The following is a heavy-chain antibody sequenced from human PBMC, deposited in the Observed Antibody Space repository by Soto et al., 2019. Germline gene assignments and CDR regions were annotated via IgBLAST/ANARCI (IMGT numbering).Heavy chain of an antibody. Sequence: PSETLSLTCAFSVGSIRIGGYSWSWIRQPPGKGLEWSGYLYHSGSTYYNPSLKSRVTISVDRSKNQFSLKLSSVTAADTAVYYCARGRAGTYYYYYGMDVWGHGTTVTVSS. CDR2: LYHSGST. V-gene: IGHV4-30-2*01. D-gene: IGHD1-1*01. CDR1: VGSIRIGGYS. J-gene: IGHJ6*01. CDR3: ARGRAGTYYYYYGMDV.